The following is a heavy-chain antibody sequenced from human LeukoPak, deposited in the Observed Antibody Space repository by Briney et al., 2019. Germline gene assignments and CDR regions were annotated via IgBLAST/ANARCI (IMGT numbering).Heavy chain of an antibody. CDR1: GGTFSSYA. CDR2: IIPIFGTA. Sequence: SVKVSXKASGGTFSSYAISWVRQAPGQGLEWMGGIIPIFGTANYAQKFQGRVTITADESTSRAYMELSSLRSEDTAVYYCARGLYGLGSYYGTTGYYFDYWGQGTLVTVSS. D-gene: IGHD3-10*01. CDR3: ARGLYGLGSYYGTTGYYFDY. J-gene: IGHJ4*02. V-gene: IGHV1-69*13.